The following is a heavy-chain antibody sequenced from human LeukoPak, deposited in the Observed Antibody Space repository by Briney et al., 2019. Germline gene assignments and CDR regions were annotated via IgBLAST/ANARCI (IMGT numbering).Heavy chain of an antibody. J-gene: IGHJ4*02. CDR3: AKGRDSYAILDY. V-gene: IGHV3-9*01. CDR2: ISWNSGSI. Sequence: GGSLRLSCAASGFTFDDYAMHWVRQAPGKGLEWVSGISWNSGSIGYADSVKGRFTISRDNYKSTLYLQMSSLRAEDTAVYYCAKGRDSYAILDYWGQGTLVTVSS. D-gene: IGHD2-8*01. CDR1: GFTFDDYA.